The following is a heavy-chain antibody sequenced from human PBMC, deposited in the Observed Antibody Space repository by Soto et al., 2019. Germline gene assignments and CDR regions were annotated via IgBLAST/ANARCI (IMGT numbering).Heavy chain of an antibody. CDR1: GFSFNNYW. CDR3: AKDQGDSSWGSEYFQH. V-gene: IGHV3-74*01. D-gene: IGHD3-22*01. Sequence: GGSLRLSCAASGFSFNNYWMHWVRQAPGKGLVWVSRINDQGGSPSYADSVKGRFTISRDNAKNTLYLQMTSLRAEDTAVYYCAKDQGDSSWGSEYFQHWGQGT. J-gene: IGHJ1*01. CDR2: INDQGGSP.